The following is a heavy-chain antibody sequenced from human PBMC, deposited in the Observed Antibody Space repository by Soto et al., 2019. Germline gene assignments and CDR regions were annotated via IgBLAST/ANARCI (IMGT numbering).Heavy chain of an antibody. CDR1: GASISSYY. Sequence: SETLSLTCTVSGASISSYYWSWIRQPPGKGLEWIGYIYYSGSTNYNPSLKSRVTISVDTSKNQFSLKLSSVTAADTAVYYCARDGESLLWFGGSFDYWGQGTLVTVSS. D-gene: IGHD3-10*01. V-gene: IGHV4-59*01. CDR2: IYYSGST. CDR3: ARDGESLLWFGGSFDY. J-gene: IGHJ4*02.